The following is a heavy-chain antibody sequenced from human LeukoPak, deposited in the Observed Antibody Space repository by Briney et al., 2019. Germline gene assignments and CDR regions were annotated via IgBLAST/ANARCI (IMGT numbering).Heavy chain of an antibody. CDR2: IWYDGRNK. V-gene: IGHV3-33*01. D-gene: IGHD6-13*01. CDR1: GFTFSSYG. J-gene: IGHJ4*02. CDR3: ARDPYSSSSGSGDY. Sequence: PGRSLRLSCAAPGFTFSSYGMHWIRQAPGKGLEWVAVIWYDGRNKHYADSVKGRFTISRDTARNTLFLQMNSQIAEVMAVYYCARDPYSSSSGSGDYWGQGTLVTVSS.